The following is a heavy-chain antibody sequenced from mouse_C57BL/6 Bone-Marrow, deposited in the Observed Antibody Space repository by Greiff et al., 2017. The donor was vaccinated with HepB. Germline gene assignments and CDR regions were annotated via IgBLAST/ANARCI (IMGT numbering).Heavy chain of an antibody. CDR2: INPNNGGT. J-gene: IGHJ2*01. V-gene: IGHV1-18*01. CDR1: GYTFTDYN. D-gene: IGHD1-1*01. Sequence: VQLKQSGPELVKPGASVKIPCKASGYTFTDYNMDWVKQSHGKSLEWIGDINPNNGGTIYNQKFKGKATLTVDKSSSTAYMELRSLTSEDTAVYYCARGAFTTVVAPYFDYWGQGTTLTVSS. CDR3: ARGAFTTVVAPYFDY.